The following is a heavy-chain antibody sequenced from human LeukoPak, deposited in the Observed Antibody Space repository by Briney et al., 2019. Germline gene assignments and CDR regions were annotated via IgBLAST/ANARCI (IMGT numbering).Heavy chain of an antibody. CDR2: ISYDGSGK. D-gene: IGHD1-26*01. CDR3: AREPIVGATGYFDY. J-gene: IGHJ4*02. CDR1: GFTFSSFT. Sequence: PGGSLRLSCAASGFTFSSFTMYWVRQTPGRGLEWLAVISYDGSGKIYRDSVKGRFTISRDNSKNTLYLQMTSLRPEDTAVYYCAREPIVGATGYFDYWGQGTLVTVSS. V-gene: IGHV3-30-3*01.